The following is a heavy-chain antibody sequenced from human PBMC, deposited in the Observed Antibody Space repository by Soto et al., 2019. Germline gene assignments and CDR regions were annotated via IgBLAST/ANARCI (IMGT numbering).Heavy chain of an antibody. Sequence: QVQLQESGPGLVKPSETLSLTCTVSGGSISNYYWNWIRQPPGKGLEWIGYIYYSGTTNYNPSLKSRLTISLDTSKNQFSLKLNSVTAADTDLYYCARSDRSYYYGLDVWGQGTTVTVSS. D-gene: IGHD2-21*02. CDR1: GGSISNYY. J-gene: IGHJ6*02. CDR2: IYYSGTT. V-gene: IGHV4-59*01. CDR3: ARSDRSYYYGLDV.